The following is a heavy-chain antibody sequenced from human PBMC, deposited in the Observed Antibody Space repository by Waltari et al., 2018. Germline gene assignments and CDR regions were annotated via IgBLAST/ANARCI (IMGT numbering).Heavy chain of an antibody. D-gene: IGHD7-27*01. CDR2: TGIAGDT. CDR3: ARAPTGEHFDY. CDR1: GFTFSSYD. J-gene: IGHJ4*02. Sequence: EVQLVESGGGLVQPGGSLRLSCAASGFTFSSYDMHWVRQTTRNGLELVSVTGIAGDTYYSGSVKGRFTISRESAKNSLYLQMNSLRAGDTAVYYCARAPTGEHFDYWGQGTLVTVSS. V-gene: IGHV3-13*01.